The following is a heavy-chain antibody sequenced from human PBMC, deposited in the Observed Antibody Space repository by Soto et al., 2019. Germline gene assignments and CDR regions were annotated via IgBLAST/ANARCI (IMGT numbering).Heavy chain of an antibody. Sequence: GGSLRLSCSASGFTFSSYAMHWVRQAPGKGLEYVSAISSNVGSTYYADSVKGRFTISRDNSRNTLYLQMSSLRAEDTAVYYCVKDQGRYSSSWYDGNYWGQGTLVTVSS. CDR1: GFTFSSYA. CDR2: ISSNVGST. D-gene: IGHD6-13*01. CDR3: VKDQGRYSSSWYDGNY. J-gene: IGHJ4*02. V-gene: IGHV3-64D*06.